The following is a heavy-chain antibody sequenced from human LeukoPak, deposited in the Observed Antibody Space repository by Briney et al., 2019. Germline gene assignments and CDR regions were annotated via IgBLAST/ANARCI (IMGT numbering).Heavy chain of an antibody. V-gene: IGHV4-39*01. Sequence: PSETLSLTCTVSGGSISSSSYYWGWIRQPPGKGLEWIGSIYYSGSTYYNPSLKSRVTISVDTSKNQFSLKLSSVTAADTAVYYCARHGSGWLLPTTDAFDIWGQGTMVTVSS. CDR1: GGSISSSSYY. CDR2: IYYSGST. D-gene: IGHD3-22*01. CDR3: ARHGSGWLLPTTDAFDI. J-gene: IGHJ3*02.